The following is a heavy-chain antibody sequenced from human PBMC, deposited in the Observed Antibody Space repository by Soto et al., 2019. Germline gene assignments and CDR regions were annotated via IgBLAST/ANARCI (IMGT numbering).Heavy chain of an antibody. J-gene: IGHJ4*02. CDR3: ASPRYSYGDFDH. V-gene: IGHV4-39*01. CDR2: IYYSGST. D-gene: IGHD5-18*01. CDR1: GGSISSSSYY. Sequence: PSETLSLTCTVSGGSISSSSYYWGWIRQPPGKGLEWIGSIYYSGSTYYNPSLKSRGTISVDTSKNQFSLKLSSVTAADTAVYYCASPRYSYGDFDHWGQGTLVTVSS.